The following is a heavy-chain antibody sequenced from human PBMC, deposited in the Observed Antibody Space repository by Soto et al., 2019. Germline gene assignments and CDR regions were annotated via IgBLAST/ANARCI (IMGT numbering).Heavy chain of an antibody. V-gene: IGHV4-31*03. J-gene: IGHJ6*02. Sequence: QVQLQASGPGLVKPSQTLSLPCTVSGGSISSGGYYWSWIRQHPGKGLEWIGYIYYSGSTYYNPSLKSRVTIAVDTSKNQFSLKLSSVTAADTAVYYCARELRFGEDYYGMDVWGQGTTVTVSS. D-gene: IGHD3-10*01. CDR1: GGSISSGGYY. CDR3: ARELRFGEDYYGMDV. CDR2: IYYSGST.